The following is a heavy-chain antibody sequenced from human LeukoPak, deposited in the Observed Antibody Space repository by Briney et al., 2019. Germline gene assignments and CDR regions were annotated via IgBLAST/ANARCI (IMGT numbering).Heavy chain of an antibody. J-gene: IGHJ6*02. V-gene: IGHV7-4-1*02. CDR1: GYTFTAYA. D-gene: IGHD3-3*01. Sequence: GASVKVSCKTSGYTFTAYAINWVRQAPGQGLEWMGWINTNTGNPTYAQGFTGRLVFSLDTSVSTAYLQINSLEAEDTAVYYCARDRIIQYYDFWSGYYREEGMDVWGQGTTVTVSS. CDR2: INTNTGNP. CDR3: ARDRIIQYYDFWSGYYREEGMDV.